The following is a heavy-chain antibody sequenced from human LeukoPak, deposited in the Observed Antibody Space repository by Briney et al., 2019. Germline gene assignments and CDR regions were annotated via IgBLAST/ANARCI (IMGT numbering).Heavy chain of an antibody. D-gene: IGHD4-17*01. CDR3: ARVDYGEVFFDY. CDR2: IYHSGST. CDR1: GDSIGSSSYF. Sequence: SETLSLTYTVSGDSIGSSSYFWDWIRQPQGKGLEWIGSIYHSGSTDYNPSLKSRVTISVDTSKNQFSLKLSSVTAADTAVYYCARVDYGEVFFDYWGQGTLVTVSS. J-gene: IGHJ4*02. V-gene: IGHV4-39*07.